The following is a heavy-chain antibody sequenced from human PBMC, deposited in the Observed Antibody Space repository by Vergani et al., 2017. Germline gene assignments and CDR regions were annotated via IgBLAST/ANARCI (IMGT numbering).Heavy chain of an antibody. CDR1: GFTFSSYG. V-gene: IGHV3-30*02. CDR3: AGPHYYDSSGLGAVDF. Sequence: QVQLVESGGGVVQPGGSLRLSCAASGFTFSSYGMHWVRQAPGKGLEWVAFIRYDGSNKYYADSVKGRFTISRDNSKNTLYLQMNSLRAEDTAVYYCAGPHYYDSSGLGAVDFWGQGTMVTVSS. D-gene: IGHD3-22*01. CDR2: IRYDGSNK. J-gene: IGHJ3*01.